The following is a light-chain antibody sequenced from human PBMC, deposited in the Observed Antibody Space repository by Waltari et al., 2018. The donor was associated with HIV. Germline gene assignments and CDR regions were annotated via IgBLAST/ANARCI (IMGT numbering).Light chain of an antibody. J-gene: IGLJ2*01. V-gene: IGLV2-23*02. CDR3: CSYAGPTTYLL. CDR2: EVT. CDR1: SSDVGNYSH. Sequence: QSALTQPASVSGSPGQSITISCTGSSSDVGNYSHVSWYQQHPGKAPKLMISEVTRRPSGVSYRFSGSRSGNTASLTISGLQPEDEADYYCCSYAGPTTYLLFGGGTKLTV.